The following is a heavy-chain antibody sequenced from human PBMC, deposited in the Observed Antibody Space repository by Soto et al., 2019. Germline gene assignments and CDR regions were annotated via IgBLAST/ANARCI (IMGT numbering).Heavy chain of an antibody. J-gene: IGHJ4*02. CDR3: ATSEGRDCYSFDC. CDR1: GVTFNRQD. CDR2: IIPMFGTP. V-gene: IGHV1-69*13. D-gene: IGHD1-26*01. Sequence: ASVKVSCKASGVTFNRQDMRWVRQAPGQGLEWMGGIIPMFGTPHYAEKFQDRVTITADESTGTAYLELSSLTSEDTAVYYCATSEGRDCYSFDCWGPGTLVTVSS.